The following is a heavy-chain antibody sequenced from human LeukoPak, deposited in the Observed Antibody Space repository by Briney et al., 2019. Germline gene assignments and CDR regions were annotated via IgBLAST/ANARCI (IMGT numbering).Heavy chain of an antibody. D-gene: IGHD6-19*01. CDR1: GYTFTSYD. CDR3: ARVYGRTYSSGY. CDR2: MNPNSGNT. Sequence: ASVKVSCKASGYTFTSYDINWVRQATGQGLEWMGWMNPNSGNTGYAQKFQGRVTMTRSTSITTAYMELSRLRSDDTAVYYCARVYGRTYSSGYWGQGTLVTVSS. J-gene: IGHJ4*02. V-gene: IGHV1-8*01.